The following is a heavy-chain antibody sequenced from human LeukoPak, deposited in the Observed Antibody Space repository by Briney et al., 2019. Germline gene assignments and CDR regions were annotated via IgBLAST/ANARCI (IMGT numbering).Heavy chain of an antibody. CDR2: IYSGGST. D-gene: IGHD6-19*01. J-gene: IGHJ4*02. Sequence: GGSLRLSCAASGFTVSSNYMSWVRQAPGKGLEWVSVIYSGGSTYYADSVKGRFTISRDNSKNTLYLQMNSLRAEDTAVYYCARALTSRGWYFFDSWGQGTLVTVSS. CDR1: GFTVSSNY. V-gene: IGHV3-53*01. CDR3: ARALTSRGWYFFDS.